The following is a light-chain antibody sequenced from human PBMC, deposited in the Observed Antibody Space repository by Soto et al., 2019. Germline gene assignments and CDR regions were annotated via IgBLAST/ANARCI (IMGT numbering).Light chain of an antibody. CDR3: QQYDNLPLT. CDR2: NAS. V-gene: IGKV1-33*01. J-gene: IGKJ4*01. Sequence: DIQMTQSPSSLSAFVGDRVTITYQASQDISNYLNWYQQKPVKAPKLLIYNASNLQTGVPSRFSGSGSVTDFTFIISSLQPEDVAAYYCQQYDNLPLTFGGGTKVEIK. CDR1: QDISNY.